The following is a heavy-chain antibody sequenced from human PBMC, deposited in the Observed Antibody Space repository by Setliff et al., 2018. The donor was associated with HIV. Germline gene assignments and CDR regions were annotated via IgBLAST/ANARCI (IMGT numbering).Heavy chain of an antibody. V-gene: IGHV3-9*01. CDR3: AKGRSSNWLYYFDY. CDR1: GFIFDDYA. CDR2: ISWNGGSI. J-gene: IGHJ4*02. Sequence: LRLSCAASGFIFDDYAMYWVRQAPGKGLEWVSGISWNGGSIGYADSVKGRFTMSRDNAKNSLYLQMNSLRAEDTALYYCAKGRSSNWLYYFDYWGQGTQVTVSS. D-gene: IGHD6-13*01.